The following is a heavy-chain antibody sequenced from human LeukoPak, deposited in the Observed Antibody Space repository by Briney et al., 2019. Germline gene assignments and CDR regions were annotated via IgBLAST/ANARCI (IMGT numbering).Heavy chain of an antibody. Sequence: GGSLRLSCAASGFTFDDYAMHWVRQAPGKGLEWVSGISWNSASIGYADSVKGRFTISRDNAKNSLYLQMNSLRAEDTALYYCAKESYYYYGMDVWGQGTTVTVSS. V-gene: IGHV3-9*01. J-gene: IGHJ6*02. CDR3: AKESYYYYGMDV. CDR2: ISWNSASI. CDR1: GFTFDDYA.